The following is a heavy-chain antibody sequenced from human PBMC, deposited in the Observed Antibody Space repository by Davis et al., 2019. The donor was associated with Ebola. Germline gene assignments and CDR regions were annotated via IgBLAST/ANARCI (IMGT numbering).Heavy chain of an antibody. V-gene: IGHV5-51*01. J-gene: IGHJ3*02. Sequence: GGSLRLSCQDSGNSFTSHWIGWVRQMPGKGLDWMGIIYTGDSDTRYSPSFRGQVIISADKSMKTAFLQWSSLKASDSGMYYCASLRRTITGMDDGFDIWGEGTMVTVSS. CDR3: ASLRRTITGMDDGFDI. D-gene: IGHD2-8*02. CDR1: GNSFTSHW. CDR2: IYTGDSDT.